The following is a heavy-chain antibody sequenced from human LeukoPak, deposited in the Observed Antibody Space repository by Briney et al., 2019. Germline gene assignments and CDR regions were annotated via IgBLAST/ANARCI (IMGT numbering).Heavy chain of an antibody. CDR1: GGSISSYY. CDR2: IFYSGST. J-gene: IGHJ3*02. Sequence: SETLSLTCTVPGGSISSYYWSWIRQPPGKGLEWIGNIFYSGSTYYSPSLKSRVTISLDTSRNQFSLKLNSVTAADTAVYYCAKSNGYGLVDIWGQGTMVTVSS. CDR3: AKSNGYGLVDI. D-gene: IGHD3-10*01. V-gene: IGHV4-59*12.